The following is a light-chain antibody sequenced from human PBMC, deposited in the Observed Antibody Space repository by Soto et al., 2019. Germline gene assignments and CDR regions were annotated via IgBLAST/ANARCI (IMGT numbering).Light chain of an antibody. CDR3: QQYNSYLVT. Sequence: DIQMTQSPSTLSASVVDRVTITCRASQSISSWLAWYQQKPGKAPKLLIYDASTLESGVPSRFTGRGSGTEFTPTISSLQSEDFAVYYCQQYNSYLVTFGGGTKVDIK. V-gene: IGKV1-5*01. CDR2: DAS. J-gene: IGKJ4*01. CDR1: QSISSW.